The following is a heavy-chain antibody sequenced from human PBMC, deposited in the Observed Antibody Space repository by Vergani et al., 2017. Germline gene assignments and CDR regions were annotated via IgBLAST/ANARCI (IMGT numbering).Heavy chain of an antibody. CDR3: ARAGVRAGFDF. CDR1: GFSFPGYA. CDR2: VSGSSATP. D-gene: IGHD2-8*01. Sequence: VQLLESGGGLVQPGGSLRLSCEASGFSFPGYAMSWVRQAPGKGLEWVSSVSGSSATPYYADSVKGRFIISRDNSKNTLHLQMNSLRADDTAVYYCARAGVRAGFDFWGQGTLVTVSS. V-gene: IGHV3-23*01. J-gene: IGHJ4*02.